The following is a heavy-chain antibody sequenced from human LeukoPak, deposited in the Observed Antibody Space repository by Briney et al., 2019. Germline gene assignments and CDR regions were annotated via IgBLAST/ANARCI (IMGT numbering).Heavy chain of an antibody. CDR1: GFTFSSDW. V-gene: IGHV3-74*01. J-gene: IGHJ4*02. Sequence: PGGPLRLSCAASGFTFSSDWMHWVRQAPGKRLVWVSRINTDGSSTSYADSVKGRFTISRDNAKNTLYLQMNSLRAEDTAVYYCARVRGYSSSSRPGYWGQGTLVTVSS. CDR2: INTDGSST. CDR3: ARVRGYSSSSRPGY. D-gene: IGHD6-6*01.